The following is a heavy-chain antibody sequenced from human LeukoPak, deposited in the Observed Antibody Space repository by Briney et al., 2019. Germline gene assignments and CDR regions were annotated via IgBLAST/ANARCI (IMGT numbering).Heavy chain of an antibody. Sequence: SETLSLTCTVYGGSFSGYYWSWIRQPPGKGLEWIGGINHSGSTNYNPSLKSRVTISVDTSKKYFSLKLSSVTAADTAVYYCARLPPGYDGLHIWGQGTMVTVSS. V-gene: IGHV4-34*01. J-gene: IGHJ3*02. D-gene: IGHD3-22*01. CDR3: ARLPPGYDGLHI. CDR1: GGSFSGYY. CDR2: INHSGST.